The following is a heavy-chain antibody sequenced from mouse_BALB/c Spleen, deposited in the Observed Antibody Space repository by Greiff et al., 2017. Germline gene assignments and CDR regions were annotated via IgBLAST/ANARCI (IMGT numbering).Heavy chain of an antibody. J-gene: IGHJ4*01. CDR3: TRNWDDAMDY. V-gene: IGHV6-6*02. CDR1: GFTFSNYW. CDR2: IRLKSNNYAT. D-gene: IGHD4-1*01. Sequence: EVKVEESGGGLVQPGGSMKLSCVASGFTFSNYWMNWVRQSPEKGLEWVAEIRLKSNNYATHYAESVKGRFTISRDDSKSSVYLQMNNLRAEDTGIYYCTRNWDDAMDYWGQGTSVTVSS.